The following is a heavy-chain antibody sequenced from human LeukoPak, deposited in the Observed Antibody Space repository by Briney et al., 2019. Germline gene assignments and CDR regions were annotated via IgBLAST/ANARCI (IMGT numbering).Heavy chain of an antibody. CDR3: ARGYCSSTSCYMDV. J-gene: IGHJ6*02. V-gene: IGHV1-3*01. CDR1: GHTSTTYA. CDR2: INAGNGNI. Sequence: ASVKVSCRASGHTSTTYAIHWVRQAPGQGLEWMGWINAGNGNIKYSQKFQGRVTITGDTSASTAYMELSSLRSEDTAVYYCARGYCSSTSCYMDVWGQGTTVTVSS. D-gene: IGHD2-2*01.